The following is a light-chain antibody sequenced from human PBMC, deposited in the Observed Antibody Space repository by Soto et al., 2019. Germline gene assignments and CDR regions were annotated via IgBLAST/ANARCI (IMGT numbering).Light chain of an antibody. J-gene: IGLJ2*01. CDR2: EDI. CDR1: SSDVGSYKF. CDR3: CSYAGSSNVI. V-gene: IGLV2-23*01. Sequence: QSVLTQPASVSGSPGQSITISCTGTSSDVGSYKFVSWYQQHPGKAPKLIIYEDIKRSSGISNRFSGSKSGNTASLTISGLQAEDEADYYCCSYAGSSNVIFGGGTQLTVL.